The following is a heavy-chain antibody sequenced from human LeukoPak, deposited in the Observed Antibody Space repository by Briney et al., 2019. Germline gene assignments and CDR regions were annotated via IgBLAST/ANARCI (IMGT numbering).Heavy chain of an antibody. J-gene: IGHJ5*02. Sequence: GASVTDSFMSTGYTFTGYYMHWVRQAPGQGLEWMGWINPNSGGTNYAHKFQGRVTMTRDTYISTAYMELSRLRSDDTGVYDCARDSTAAAGTYNWFVLWGQGTLVSVSS. CDR1: GYTFTGYY. CDR2: INPNSGGT. V-gene: IGHV1-2*02. CDR3: ARDSTAAAGTYNWFVL. D-gene: IGHD6-13*01.